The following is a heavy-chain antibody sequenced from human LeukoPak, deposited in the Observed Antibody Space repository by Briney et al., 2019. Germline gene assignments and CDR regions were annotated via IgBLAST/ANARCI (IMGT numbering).Heavy chain of an antibody. CDR3: ARVEGYCSSTSCYELIDY. CDR2: IYYSGST. J-gene: IGHJ4*02. Sequence: PSETLSLTCTVSGGSISSYYWSWVRQPPGKGVEWVGYIYYSGSTNYNPSLKRRVTISVDTSKNQFSLKLSSVTAADTAVYYCARVEGYCSSTSCYELIDYWGQGTLVTVSS. V-gene: IGHV4-59*01. CDR1: GGSISSYY. D-gene: IGHD2-2*01.